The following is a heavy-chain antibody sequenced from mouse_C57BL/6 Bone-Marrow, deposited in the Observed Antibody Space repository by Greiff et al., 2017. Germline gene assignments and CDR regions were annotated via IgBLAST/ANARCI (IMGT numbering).Heavy chain of an antibody. D-gene: IGHD3-1*01. J-gene: IGHJ2*01. CDR1: GYTFTSYW. CDR2: IYPTSGRT. Sequence: QVQLQQPGAELVKPGASVKMSCKASGYTFTSYWITWVKQRPGQGLEWIGDIYPTSGRTNYNEKFKSKARLTVDTSSNTAYMQLSSLTSEDSAVFYCARSGPLERSFDYWGQGTTLTVSS. CDR3: ARSGPLERSFDY. V-gene: IGHV1-55*01.